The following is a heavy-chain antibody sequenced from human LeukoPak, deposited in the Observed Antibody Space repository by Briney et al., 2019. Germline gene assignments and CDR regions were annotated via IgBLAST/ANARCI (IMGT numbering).Heavy chain of an antibody. Sequence: ASVKVSCKASGGTFSSYAISWVRQAPGQGLEWMGGIIPIFGTANYAQKFQSRVTITADESTSTAYMELSSLRSEDTAVYYCATHAPEYSSPNYFDYWGQGTLVTVSS. CDR2: IIPIFGTA. J-gene: IGHJ4*02. V-gene: IGHV1-69*13. CDR3: ATHAPEYSSPNYFDY. CDR1: GGTFSSYA. D-gene: IGHD6-6*01.